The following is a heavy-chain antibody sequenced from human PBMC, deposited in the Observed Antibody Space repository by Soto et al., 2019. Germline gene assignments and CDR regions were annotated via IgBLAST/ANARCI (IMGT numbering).Heavy chain of an antibody. V-gene: IGHV3-33*01. J-gene: IGHJ3*02. CDR3: ARDRAGYYGSGSPDAFDI. D-gene: IGHD3-10*01. CDR2: IWYDGSNK. CDR1: GFTFSSYG. Sequence: GESLKISCAASGFTFSSYGMHWVRQAPGKGLEWVAVIWYDGSNKYYADSVKGRFTISRDNSKNTLYLQMNSLRAEDTAVYYCARDRAGYYGSGSPDAFDIWGQGTMVTVSS.